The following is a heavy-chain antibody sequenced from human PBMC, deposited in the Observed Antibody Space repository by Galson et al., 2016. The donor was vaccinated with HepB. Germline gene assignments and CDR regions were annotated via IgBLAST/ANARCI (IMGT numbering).Heavy chain of an antibody. CDR1: GYTFTSYG. J-gene: IGHJ4*02. CDR3: ARSLGYCSGGSCRPSDY. D-gene: IGHD2-15*01. V-gene: IGHV1-18*01. Sequence: SVKVSCKASGYTFTSYGISWVRQAPGQGLEWMGWISAYNGNTNYAQKLRGRVTMTTDTSTSTAYMELRSLRSDDTAVYYCARSLGYCSGGSCRPSDYWGQGALVTVSS. CDR2: ISAYNGNT.